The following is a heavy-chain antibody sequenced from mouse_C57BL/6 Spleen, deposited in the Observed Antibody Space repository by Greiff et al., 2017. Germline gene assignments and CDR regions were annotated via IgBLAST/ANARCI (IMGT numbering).Heavy chain of an antibody. Sequence: VQLQQSGPELVKPGASVKMSCKASGYTFTDYNMHWVKQSHGKSLEWIGYINPNNGGTNYNQKFKGRATLTVNKSSSTSYMELRSLSSVDSAVYYCARGGPMDYWGQGTSVTVSS. CDR2: INPNNGGT. J-gene: IGHJ4*01. CDR1: GYTFTDYN. CDR3: ARGGPMDY. V-gene: IGHV1-22*01.